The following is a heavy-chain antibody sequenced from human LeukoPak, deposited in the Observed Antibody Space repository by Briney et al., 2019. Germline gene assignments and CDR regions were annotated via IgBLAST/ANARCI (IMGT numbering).Heavy chain of an antibody. CDR2: ISGSGGST. J-gene: IGHJ4*02. CDR1: GFTFSSYA. CDR3: AKDSDCSSTSCLGIFDY. D-gene: IGHD2-2*01. V-gene: IGHV3-23*01. Sequence: PGGSLRLSCAVSGFTFSSYAMSWVRQAPGKGLEWVSGISGSGGSTNYADSVKGRFTISRDNSKNTLYLQMNSLRAEDTAVYYCAKDSDCSSTSCLGIFDYWGQGTLVTVSS.